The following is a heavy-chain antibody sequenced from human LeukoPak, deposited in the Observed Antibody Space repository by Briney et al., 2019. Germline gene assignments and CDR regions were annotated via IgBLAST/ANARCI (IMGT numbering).Heavy chain of an antibody. V-gene: IGHV4-30-4*01. CDR3: ARAGGQRLLEWLPDV. CDR1: GGSISSGDYY. Sequence: SQTLSLTCTISGGSISSGDYYWSWIRQPPGKGLEWIGYIYYSGSTYYNPSLKSRVTISVDTSKNQFSLKLSSVTAADTAVYYCARAGGQRLLEWLPDVWGKGTTVTVSS. J-gene: IGHJ6*04. D-gene: IGHD3-3*01. CDR2: IYYSGST.